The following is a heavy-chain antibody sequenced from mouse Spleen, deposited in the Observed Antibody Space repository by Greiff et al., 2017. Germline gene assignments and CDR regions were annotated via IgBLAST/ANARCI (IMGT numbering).Heavy chain of an antibody. CDR3: ARGDDVYAMDY. V-gene: IGHV1-55*01. D-gene: IGHD2-12*01. Sequence: QVQLQQSGAELVKPGASVKMSCKASGYTFTSYWITWVKQRPGQGLEWIGDIYPGSGSTNYNEKFKSKATLTVDTSSSTAYMQLSSLTSEDSAVYYCARGDDVYAMDYWGQRTSGTVSS. J-gene: IGHJ4*01. CDR2: IYPGSGST. CDR1: GYTFTSYW.